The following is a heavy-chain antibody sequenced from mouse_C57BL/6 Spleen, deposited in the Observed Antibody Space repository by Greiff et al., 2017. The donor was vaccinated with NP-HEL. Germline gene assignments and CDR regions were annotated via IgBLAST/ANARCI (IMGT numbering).Heavy chain of an antibody. D-gene: IGHD1-1*01. Sequence: EVQLVESEGGLAQPGSSMKLSCTASGFTFSDYYMAWVRQVPEKGLEWVANINYDGSSTYYLDSLKSRFIISRDNAKNILYLQMSSLKSEDTATYYCARDTGYYAMDYWGQGTSVTVSS. CDR3: ARDTGYYAMDY. J-gene: IGHJ4*01. V-gene: IGHV5-16*01. CDR2: INYDGSST. CDR1: GFTFSDYY.